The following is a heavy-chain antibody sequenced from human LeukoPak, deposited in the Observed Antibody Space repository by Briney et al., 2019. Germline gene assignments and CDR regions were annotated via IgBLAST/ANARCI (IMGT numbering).Heavy chain of an antibody. CDR2: IRYDGSNK. V-gene: IGHV3-30*02. Sequence: GGSLRLSCAASGFTFSSYGMHWVRQAPGKGLEWVAFIRYDGSNKYYADSVKGRFTISRDNSKNTLYLQMNSLRAEDTAVYYCAKDGSLPSSPYYYGSGSFMDVWGKGTTVTISS. CDR1: GFTFSSYG. D-gene: IGHD3-10*01. J-gene: IGHJ6*03. CDR3: AKDGSLPSSPYYYGSGSFMDV.